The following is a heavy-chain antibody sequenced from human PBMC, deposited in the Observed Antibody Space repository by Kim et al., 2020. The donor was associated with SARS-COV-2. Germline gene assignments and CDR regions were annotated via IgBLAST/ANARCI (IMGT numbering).Heavy chain of an antibody. V-gene: IGHV3-48*04. CDR3: ARAARGTETVYGRGFDV. CDR1: GFTFSNYN. J-gene: IGHJ3*01. CDR2: ISGSSATI. D-gene: IGHD2-8*02. Sequence: GGSLRLSCAASGFTFSNYNMNWVRQAPGKGLEWISYISGSSATIFYADSVRGRFTISRDNGKNSLFLQMNSLTAEDTAVYYCARAARGTETVYGRGFDVWGQGTMVTVSS.